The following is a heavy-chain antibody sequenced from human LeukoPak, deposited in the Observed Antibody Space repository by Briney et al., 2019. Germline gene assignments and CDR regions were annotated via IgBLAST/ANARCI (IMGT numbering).Heavy chain of an antibody. J-gene: IGHJ4*02. CDR2: ISGSGGST. Sequence: PGGSLRLSCAASGFTFSSYAMSWVRQAPGKGLEWVSAISGSGGSTYYADSVKGRFTISRDNPKNTLYLQMNSLRAEDTAVYCCAKVRDERYYFDYWGQGTLVTVSS. CDR3: AKVRDERYYFDY. V-gene: IGHV3-23*01. D-gene: IGHD2-21*01. CDR1: GFTFSSYA.